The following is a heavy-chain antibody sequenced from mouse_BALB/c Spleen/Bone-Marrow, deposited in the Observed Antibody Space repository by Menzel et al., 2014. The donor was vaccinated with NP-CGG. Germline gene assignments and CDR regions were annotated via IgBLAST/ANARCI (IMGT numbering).Heavy chain of an antibody. CDR1: GFDFSRYW. V-gene: IGHV4-2*02. CDR2: INPGSSTI. D-gene: IGHD2-10*02. J-gene: IGHJ4*01. Sequence: EVHLVESGGGLVQPGGSLNLSCAASGFDFSRYWMSWARQAPGKGQEWIGEINPGSSTINYTPSLKDKFIISRDNAKNSLCLPISKVSAEETAHYDFARISVWGGMDYWGQGTSVTVSS. CDR3: ARISVWGGMDY.